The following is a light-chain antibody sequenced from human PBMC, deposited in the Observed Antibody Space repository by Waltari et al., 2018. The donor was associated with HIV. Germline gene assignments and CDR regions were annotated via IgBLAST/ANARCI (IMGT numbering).Light chain of an antibody. J-gene: IGLJ2*01. V-gene: IGLV2-14*01. CDR1: SSDVGGYNY. CDR2: DVS. CDR3: SSYTSSSTYVV. Sequence: QSALTQPASVSGSPGQSITISCTGPSSDVGGYNYGPWYQQHPGKAPKLMIYDVSKRPSGVSNRFSGSKSGNTASLTISGLQAEDEADYYCSSYTSSSTYVVFGGGTKLTVL.